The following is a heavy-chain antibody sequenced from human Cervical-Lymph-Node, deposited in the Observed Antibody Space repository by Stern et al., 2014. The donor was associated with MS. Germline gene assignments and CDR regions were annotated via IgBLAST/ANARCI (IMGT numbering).Heavy chain of an antibody. J-gene: IGHJ5*02. CDR1: GGSISSGGYY. V-gene: IGHV4-31*03. D-gene: IGHD3-3*01. CDR3: ARTAYDFWSGYYPFDP. CDR2: IYYSGST. Sequence: QLQLQESGPGLVKPSQTLSLTCTVSGGSISSGGYYWSWIRQHPGKGLEWIGYIYYSGSTYYNPSLKSRVTISVDTSKNQFSLKLSSVTAADTAVYYCARTAYDFWSGYYPFDPWGQGTLVTVSS.